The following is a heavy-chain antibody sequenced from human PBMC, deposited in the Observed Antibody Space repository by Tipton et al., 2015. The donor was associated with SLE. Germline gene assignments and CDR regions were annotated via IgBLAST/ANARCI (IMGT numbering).Heavy chain of an antibody. J-gene: IGHJ6*04. V-gene: IGHV4-31*11. CDR1: GYSISSDYY. CDR3: ARDRGYGQVDV. D-gene: IGHD3-10*01. CDR2: IYYSGST. Sequence: LRLSCAVSGYSISSDYYWGWIRQPPGKGLEWIGYIYYSGSTYYNPSLKSRVTISVDTSKNQFSLKLSSVTAADTAVYYCARDRGYGQVDVWGKGTTVTVSS.